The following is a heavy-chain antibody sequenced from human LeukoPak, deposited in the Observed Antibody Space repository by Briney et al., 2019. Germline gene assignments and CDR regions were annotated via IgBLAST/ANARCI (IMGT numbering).Heavy chain of an antibody. V-gene: IGHV4-34*01. CDR1: GGSFSGYY. J-gene: IGHJ4*02. Sequence: PSETLSLTCAVYGGSFSGYYWSWIRQPPGKGLEWIGEVNHSGSTNYKPSLKSRVTISVDTSKNQFSLKLSSVTAADTAVYYCARGQRYYGSGSYFHWGQGTLVTVSS. CDR2: VNHSGST. D-gene: IGHD3-10*01. CDR3: ARGQRYYGSGSYFH.